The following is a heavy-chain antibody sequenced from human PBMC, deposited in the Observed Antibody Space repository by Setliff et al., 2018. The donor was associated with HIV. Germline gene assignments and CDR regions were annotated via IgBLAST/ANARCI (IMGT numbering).Heavy chain of an antibody. CDR2: IFWNDDK. V-gene: IGHV2-5*01. CDR3: IYSSDWHTSRSCDF. D-gene: IGHD3-9*01. Sequence: SGPTLVNPTQTLTLTCTFSGFSLTTTGVGVGWIRQPPGEALEWLALIFWNDDKRLSPSLRSRISITKDTSKNLVVLTMTNMDPVDTATYYCIYSSDWHTSRSCDFWGQGALVTVSS. CDR1: GFSLTTTGVG. J-gene: IGHJ4*02.